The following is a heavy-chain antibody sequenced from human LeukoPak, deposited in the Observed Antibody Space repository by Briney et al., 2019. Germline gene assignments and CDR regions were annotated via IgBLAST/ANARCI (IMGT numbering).Heavy chain of an antibody. D-gene: IGHD2-2*01. CDR2: ISSSGSTI. CDR1: GFTFSDYY. J-gene: IGHJ6*02. Sequence: AGGSLRLSCAASGFTFSDYYMSWIRQAPGKGLEWVSYISSSGSTIYYADSVKGRFTISRDNAKNSLYLQMNSLGAEDTAVYYCARDLYGCSSTSCYRRNYYYYYGMDVWGQGTTVTVSS. CDR3: ARDLYGCSSTSCYRRNYYYYYGMDV. V-gene: IGHV3-11*01.